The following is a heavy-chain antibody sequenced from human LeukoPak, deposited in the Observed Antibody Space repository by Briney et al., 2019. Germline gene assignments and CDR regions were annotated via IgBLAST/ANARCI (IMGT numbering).Heavy chain of an antibody. CDR1: GYTFTSYD. J-gene: IGHJ5*02. V-gene: IGHV1-8*01. Sequence: GASVKVSCKASGYTFTSYDINWVRQATGQGLEWMGWMNPNSGNTGYAQKFQGRVTMTRNTSISTAYMELSSLRSEDTAVYYCAAAYYDFWSGYQNWFDPWGQGTLVTVSS. CDR2: MNPNSGNT. CDR3: AAAYYDFWSGYQNWFDP. D-gene: IGHD3-3*01.